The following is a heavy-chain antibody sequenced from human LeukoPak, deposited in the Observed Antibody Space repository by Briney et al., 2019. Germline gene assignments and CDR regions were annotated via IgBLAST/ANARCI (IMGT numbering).Heavy chain of an antibody. D-gene: IGHD5-24*01. Sequence: GGSLRLSCAASGFTFSSYPMTWVRQAPGKGPEWVSFISDSGGITYYADSVKGRFTISRDNAKNSLYLEMNSLSAEDTAVYYCARDRGWLQSDYWGQGALVTVSS. CDR1: GFTFSSYP. CDR3: ARDRGWLQSDY. V-gene: IGHV3-21*04. CDR2: ISDSGGIT. J-gene: IGHJ4*02.